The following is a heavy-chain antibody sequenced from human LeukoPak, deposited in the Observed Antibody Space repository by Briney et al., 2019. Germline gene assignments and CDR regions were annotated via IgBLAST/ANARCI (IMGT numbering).Heavy chain of an antibody. CDR1: GGSFSGYY. J-gene: IGHJ4*02. Sequence: SETLSLTCAAYGGSFSGYYWSWIRQPPGKGLEWIGEINHSGSTNYNPSLKSRVTISVDTSKNQFSLKLSSVTAADTAVYYCARFDSTGYHFDYWGQGTLVTVSS. V-gene: IGHV4-34*01. D-gene: IGHD3-22*01. CDR3: ARFDSTGYHFDY. CDR2: INHSGST.